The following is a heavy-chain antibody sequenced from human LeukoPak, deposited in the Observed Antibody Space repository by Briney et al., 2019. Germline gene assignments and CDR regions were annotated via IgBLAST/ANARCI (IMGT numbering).Heavy chain of an antibody. Sequence: GGSLRLSCAASGFTFSSYAMSWVRQAPGKGLEWVSAISGSGGSTYYADSVKGRFTFSRDNARNSLFLQMNRLRAEDTAVYYCEGDGPAYSFEYWGQGTLVTVSS. CDR3: EGDGPAYSFEY. J-gene: IGHJ4*02. V-gene: IGHV3-23*01. CDR1: GFTFSSYA. D-gene: IGHD2-21*01. CDR2: ISGSGGST.